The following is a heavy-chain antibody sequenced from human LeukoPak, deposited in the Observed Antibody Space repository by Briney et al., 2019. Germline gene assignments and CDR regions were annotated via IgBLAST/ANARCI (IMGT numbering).Heavy chain of an antibody. V-gene: IGHV5-51*01. CDR1: GYSFTSYW. Sequence: KHGESLKISCKGSGYSFTSYWIGWVRQMPGKGLEWMGIIYPGDSDTRYSPSFQGQVTISADKSISTAYLQWGSLKASDTAMYYCARPGAYCSSTSCYLDAFDIWGQGTMVTVSS. J-gene: IGHJ3*02. D-gene: IGHD2-2*01. CDR3: ARPGAYCSSTSCYLDAFDI. CDR2: IYPGDSDT.